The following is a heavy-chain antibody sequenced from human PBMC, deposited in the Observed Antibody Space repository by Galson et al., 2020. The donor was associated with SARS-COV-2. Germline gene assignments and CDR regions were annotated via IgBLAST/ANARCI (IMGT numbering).Heavy chain of an antibody. CDR1: GGSISSSSYY. V-gene: IGHV4-39*07. Sequence: SETLSLTCTVSGGSISSSSYYWGWIRQPPGKGLEWIGSIYYSGSTYYNPSLKSRVTISVDTSKNQFSLKLSSVTAADTAVYYCARGVRDIVVEEAAIQTFYGVDVWGQGTTVSVS. J-gene: IGHJ6*02. CDR3: ARGVRDIVVEEAAIQTFYGVDV. CDR2: IYYSGST. D-gene: IGHD2-15*01.